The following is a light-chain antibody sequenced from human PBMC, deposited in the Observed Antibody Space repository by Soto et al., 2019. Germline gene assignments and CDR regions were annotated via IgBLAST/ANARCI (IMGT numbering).Light chain of an antibody. CDR2: GAS. Sequence: EIVLTQSPGTLSLSPGERATLSCRASQRVSSTCLAWYRQKPGQAPRLLIYGASSRATGIPDRISGSGSGTDFTLTIDRLETEDFAFYYCQQYGTSPQPFGQGTKVEIK. J-gene: IGKJ1*01. CDR1: QRVSSTC. CDR3: QQYGTSPQP. V-gene: IGKV3-20*01.